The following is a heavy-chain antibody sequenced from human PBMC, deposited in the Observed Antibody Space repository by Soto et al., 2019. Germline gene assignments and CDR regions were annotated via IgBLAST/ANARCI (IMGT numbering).Heavy chain of an antibody. D-gene: IGHD1-1*01. CDR2: ISYDGIQK. J-gene: IGHJ3*01. V-gene: IGHV3-30*18. CDR3: AKDVWNDVPEHDGFDL. CDR1: VFTFRRHG. Sequence: VGSLRLSCAASVFTFRRHGMHWVRHSPGKGLEWLTIISYDGIQKFYTESVKGRFTITRDNSKNMVFLQMNSLRAEDTAVYYCAKDVWNDVPEHDGFDLWGQRTMLSGSS.